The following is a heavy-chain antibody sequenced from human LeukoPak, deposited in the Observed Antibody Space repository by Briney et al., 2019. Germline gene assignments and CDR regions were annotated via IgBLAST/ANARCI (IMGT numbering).Heavy chain of an antibody. CDR1: GFTFSSHA. D-gene: IGHD1-26*01. Sequence: PGGSLRLSCAASGFTFSSHAMHWVRLAPGKGLECVSTISDGGDRTYYAESVKGRFSVSRDNSKNTLYLQMDSLRPEDVAVYYCARGREGAKTRYFDLWGRGTLVAVSS. V-gene: IGHV3-64*02. J-gene: IGHJ2*01. CDR3: ARGREGAKTRYFDL. CDR2: ISDGGDRT.